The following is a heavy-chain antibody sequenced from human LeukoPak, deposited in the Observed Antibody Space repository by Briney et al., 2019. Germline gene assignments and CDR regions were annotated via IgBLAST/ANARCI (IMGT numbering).Heavy chain of an antibody. Sequence: GGSLRLSCAASGFTFSSYSMNWVRQAPGKGLEWVSYISSSSSNIYYADSVKGRFTISRDNAKNSLYLQMNSLRAEDTAVYYCARDMTTVTSFDYWGQGTLVTVSS. J-gene: IGHJ4*02. CDR2: ISSSSSNI. CDR1: GFTFSSYS. D-gene: IGHD4-17*01. CDR3: ARDMTTVTSFDY. V-gene: IGHV3-48*01.